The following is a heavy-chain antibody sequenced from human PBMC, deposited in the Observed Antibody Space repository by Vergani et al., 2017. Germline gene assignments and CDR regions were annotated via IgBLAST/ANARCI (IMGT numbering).Heavy chain of an antibody. V-gene: IGHV5-51*01. J-gene: IGHJ4*02. CDR3: ARRERRYSSLSGHGDY. CDR1: GYSFTSYW. CDR2: IYPGDSDT. D-gene: IGHD6-19*01. Sequence: EVQLVQSGAEVKKPGESLKISCKGSGYSFTSYWIGWVRQMPGKGLEWMGIIYPGDSDTRYSPSFQGQVTISADKSISTAYLQWSSLKASDTAMYYCARRERRYSSLSGHGDYWGQGTLVTVSS.